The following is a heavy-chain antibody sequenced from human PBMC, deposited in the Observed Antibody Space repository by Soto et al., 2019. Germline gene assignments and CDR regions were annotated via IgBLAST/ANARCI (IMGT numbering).Heavy chain of an antibody. CDR1: GGSISSYY. CDR2: IYYSGST. J-gene: IGHJ4*02. CDR3: ARRAWGGPFDY. V-gene: IGHV4-59*08. D-gene: IGHD3-16*01. Sequence: QVQLQESGPGLVKPSETLSLTCTVSGGSISSYYWSWIRQPPGKGLEWIGYIYYSGSTNYNPSLKRRVTISVDTSKNQFSLKLSSVTAADTAVYYCARRAWGGPFDYWGQGTLVTVSS.